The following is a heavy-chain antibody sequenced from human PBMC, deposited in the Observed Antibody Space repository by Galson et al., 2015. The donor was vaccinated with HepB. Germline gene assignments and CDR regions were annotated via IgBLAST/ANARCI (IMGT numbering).Heavy chain of an antibody. CDR2: ITWNGGST. CDR1: GFTFDDFG. V-gene: IGHV3-20*04. CDR3: AREGALAEASDAFDI. Sequence: SLRLSCAASGFTFDDFGMSWVRQTPGKGLEWVSGITWNGGSTGYADSVQGRFTISRDNAKNSLFLQMNSLRPEDTAIYYCAREGALAEASDAFDIWGQGTMVTVSS. J-gene: IGHJ3*02.